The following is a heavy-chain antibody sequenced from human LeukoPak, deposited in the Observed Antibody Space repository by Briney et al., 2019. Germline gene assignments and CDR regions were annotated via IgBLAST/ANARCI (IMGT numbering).Heavy chain of an antibody. J-gene: IGHJ6*02. D-gene: IGHD3-10*01. Sequence: ASVKVSCKASGGTFSSYAISWVRQAPGQGLEWMGRIIPILGIANYAQKFQGRVTITADKSTSTAYMELSSLRSKDTAVYYCARGFPDLDYYGMDVWGQGTTVTVSS. V-gene: IGHV1-69*04. CDR1: GGTFSSYA. CDR3: ARGFPDLDYYGMDV. CDR2: IIPILGIA.